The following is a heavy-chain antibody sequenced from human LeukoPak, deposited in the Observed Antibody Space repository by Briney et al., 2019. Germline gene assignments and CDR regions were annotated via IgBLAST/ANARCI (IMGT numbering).Heavy chain of an antibody. CDR1: GFTFRGYG. CDR3: ARDCHYGSGNYCSDAFDI. D-gene: IGHD3-10*01. CDR2: IWYDGSNK. Sequence: PGGSLRLSCAAFGFTFRGYGMHWVRQAPGKGLEWVAIIWYDGSNKYYADSVTGRFTISRDNSKNTLYLQMNSLRAEDTAVYYCARDCHYGSGNYCSDAFDIWGQGTMVTVSS. V-gene: IGHV3-33*01. J-gene: IGHJ3*02.